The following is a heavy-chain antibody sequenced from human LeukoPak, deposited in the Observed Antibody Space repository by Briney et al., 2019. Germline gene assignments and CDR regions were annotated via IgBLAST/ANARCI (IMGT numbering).Heavy chain of an antibody. D-gene: IGHD5-18*01. CDR3: ASAPIEYSYGYTSFNWFDP. Sequence: HGASVKVSCKASGGTFSSYAISWVRQAPGQGLEWMGGIIPIFGTANYAQKFQGRVTITADKSTSTAYMELSSLRPEDTAVYYCASAPIEYSYGYTSFNWFDPWGQGTLVTVSS. V-gene: IGHV1-69*06. CDR1: GGTFSSYA. J-gene: IGHJ5*02. CDR2: IIPIFGTA.